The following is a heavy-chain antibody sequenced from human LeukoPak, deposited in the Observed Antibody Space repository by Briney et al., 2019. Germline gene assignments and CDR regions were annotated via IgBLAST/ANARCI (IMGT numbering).Heavy chain of an antibody. J-gene: IGHJ3*02. CDR1: GFTFDDYG. CDR2: INWNGGST. D-gene: IGHD3-16*02. CDR3: ARLVIYPDYVWGSYRYTPTNDAFDI. V-gene: IGHV3-20*04. Sequence: GGSLRLSCAASGFTFDDYGMSWVRQAPGKGLEWVSGINWNGGSTGYADSVKGRFTISRDNAKNSLYLQMNSLRAEDTALYYCARLVIYPDYVWGSYRYTPTNDAFDIWGQGTMVTVSS.